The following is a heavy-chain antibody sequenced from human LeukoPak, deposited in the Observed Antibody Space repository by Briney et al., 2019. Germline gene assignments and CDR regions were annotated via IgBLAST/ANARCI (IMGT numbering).Heavy chain of an antibody. Sequence: GGSLRLSCAASGNYWMHWVRQAPGKGLVWVSHINSDGSWTSYADSVKGRFTISKDNAKNTLYLQMNSLRAEDTAVYYCAKDVERVVVTPGAFDIWGQGTMVTVSS. D-gene: IGHD3-22*01. CDR2: INSDGSWT. J-gene: IGHJ3*02. CDR1: GNYW. CDR3: AKDVERVVVTPGAFDI. V-gene: IGHV3-74*01.